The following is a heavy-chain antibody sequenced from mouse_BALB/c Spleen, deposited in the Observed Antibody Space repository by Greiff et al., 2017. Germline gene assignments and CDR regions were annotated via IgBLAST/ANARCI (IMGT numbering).Heavy chain of an antibody. CDR2: ISYSGST. CDR1: GYSITSDYA. Sequence: EVQRVESGPGLVKPSQSLSLTCTVTGYSITSDYAWTWIRQFPGNKLEWMGYISYSGSTSYNPSLKSRISITRDTSKNQFFLQLNSVTTEDTATYYCAREVWSYAMDYWGQGTSVTVSS. CDR3: AREVWSYAMDY. J-gene: IGHJ4*01. V-gene: IGHV3-2*02. D-gene: IGHD2-10*02.